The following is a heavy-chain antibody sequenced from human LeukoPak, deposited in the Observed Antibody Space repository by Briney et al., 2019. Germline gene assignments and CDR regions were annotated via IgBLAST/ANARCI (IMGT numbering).Heavy chain of an antibody. V-gene: IGHV1-58*02. CDR2: IVVGSGNT. D-gene: IGHD6-13*01. J-gene: IGHJ6*02. CDR3: AAVRGTAGGTSYYYYGMDV. Sequence: SGKVSCKASGFTFTSSAIQWVRQTRGQHLEWIGWIVVGSGNTNYAQKFQERVTITRDMSTSTAYMELSSLRSEDTAVYYCAAVRGTAGGTSYYYYGMDVWGQGTTVTVSS. CDR1: GFTFTSSA.